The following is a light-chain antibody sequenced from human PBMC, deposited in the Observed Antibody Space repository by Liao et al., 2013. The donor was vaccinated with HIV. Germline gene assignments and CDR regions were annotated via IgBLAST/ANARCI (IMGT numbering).Light chain of an antibody. J-gene: IGLJ2*01. V-gene: IGLV3-1*01. CDR1: ELGNKN. CDR2: EES. CDR3: QAWDSSADVV. Sequence: SFELTQPPSVSVSPGQTASVTCSGDELGNKNICWYQKRPGQSPVVVIYEESKRPSGIPERFSGSNSGNTATLTISATQPMDEADYFCQAWDSSADVVFGGGTTLTVL.